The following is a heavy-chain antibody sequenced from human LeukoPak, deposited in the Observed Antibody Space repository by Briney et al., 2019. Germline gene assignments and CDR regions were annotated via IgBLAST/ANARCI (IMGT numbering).Heavy chain of an antibody. CDR2: IDWDDDK. CDR3: ARNRVVGGYDY. J-gene: IGHJ4*02. CDR1: GASINYYY. D-gene: IGHD1-26*01. Sequence: TLSLTCTVSGASINYYYWSWIRQPPGKALEWLARIDWDDDKYYSTSLKTRLTISKDTSKNQVVLTMTNMDPVDTATYYCARNRVVGGYDYWGQGTLVTVSS. V-gene: IGHV2-70*11.